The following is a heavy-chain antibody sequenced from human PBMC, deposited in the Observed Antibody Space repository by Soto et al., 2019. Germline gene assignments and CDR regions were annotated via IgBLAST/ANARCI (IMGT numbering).Heavy chain of an antibody. CDR2: ISSSSSYI. Sequence: LRLSCAASGFTFSSYSMNWVRQAPGKGLEWVSSISSSSSYIYYADSVKGRFTISRDNAKNSLYLQMNSLRAEDTAVYYCARYSVTHYGMDVWGQGTTVTVSS. D-gene: IGHD4-17*01. V-gene: IGHV3-21*01. CDR1: GFTFSSYS. J-gene: IGHJ6*02. CDR3: ARYSVTHYGMDV.